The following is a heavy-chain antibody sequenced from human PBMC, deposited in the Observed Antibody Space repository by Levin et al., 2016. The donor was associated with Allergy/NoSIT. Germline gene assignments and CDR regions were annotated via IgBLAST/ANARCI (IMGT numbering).Heavy chain of an antibody. J-gene: IGHJ4*02. CDR3: VKSLAAVGYDY. D-gene: IGHD6-25*01. Sequence: WIRQPPGKGLEYVSAISSNGDNTYYADSVKGRFTISRDNSKNTLFIQMSSLRREDTAVYYCVKSLAAVGYDYWGQGTLVTVSS. V-gene: IGHV3-64D*06. CDR2: ISSNGDNT.